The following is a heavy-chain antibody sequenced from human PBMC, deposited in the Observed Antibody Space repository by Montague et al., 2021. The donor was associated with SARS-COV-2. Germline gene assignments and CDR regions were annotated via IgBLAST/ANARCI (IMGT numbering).Heavy chain of an antibody. J-gene: IGHJ3*02. CDR2: NHYTGST. D-gene: IGHD3-10*01. V-gene: IGHV4-39*01. CDR3: ARHITGSGNAFDI. CDR1: GGSVSSSSYY. Sequence: SETLSLTCTVSGGSVSSSSYYWGRLRPPQGKGLVWIGTNHYTGSTYYTLSLQSRVTISVDTSKNQFSLNSSSVTAADMAVYYCARHITGSGNAFDIWGQGTMVTVSS.